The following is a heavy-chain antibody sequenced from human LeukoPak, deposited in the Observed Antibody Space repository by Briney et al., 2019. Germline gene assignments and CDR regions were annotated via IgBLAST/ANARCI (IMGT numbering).Heavy chain of an antibody. Sequence: SETLSLTCTVSGGSISSYYWSWIRQPAGKGLEWIGEINHSGSTNYNASLKSRVTISIDTSKKQFSLKLSSVTAADTAVYYCAPRGDIEHSYGFGKWFDPWGQGTLVTVSS. CDR2: INHSGST. V-gene: IGHV4-34*01. CDR1: GGSISSYY. J-gene: IGHJ5*02. CDR3: APRGDIEHSYGFGKWFDP. D-gene: IGHD5-18*01.